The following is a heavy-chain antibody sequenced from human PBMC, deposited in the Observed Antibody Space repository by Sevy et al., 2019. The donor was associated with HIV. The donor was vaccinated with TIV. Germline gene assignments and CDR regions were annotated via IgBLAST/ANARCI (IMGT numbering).Heavy chain of an antibody. J-gene: IGHJ4*02. CDR1: AFIFSNYN. CDR3: ARKMELLVPDY. V-gene: IGHV3-21*01. D-gene: IGHD2-21*02. Sequence: GGSLRLSCAASAFIFSNYNMNWVRQAPGKGLEWVSSISSSGNDIYYADSVNGRFTISRDNAKNSLYLQMNSLRAEDTAVYYCARKMELLVPDYWGQGTLVTVSS. CDR2: ISSSGNDI.